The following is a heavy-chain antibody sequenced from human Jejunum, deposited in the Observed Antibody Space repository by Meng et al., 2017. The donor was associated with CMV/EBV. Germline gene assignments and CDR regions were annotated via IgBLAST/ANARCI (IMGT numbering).Heavy chain of an antibody. J-gene: IGHJ4*02. D-gene: IGHD2-2*01. Sequence: TSNTYSMGWVRQAPGKGLEWVSSISSSSRYINYADSVKGRFTVSRDNAENSLSLQMHSLRAEDTAVYYCARLPMYCSTTTCYGDYWGQGTGVTVSS. CDR1: TSNTYS. CDR2: ISSSSRYI. CDR3: ARLPMYCSTTTCYGDY. V-gene: IGHV3-21*01.